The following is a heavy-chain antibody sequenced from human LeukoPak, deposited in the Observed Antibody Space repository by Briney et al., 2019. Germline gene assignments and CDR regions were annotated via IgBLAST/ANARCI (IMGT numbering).Heavy chain of an antibody. J-gene: IGHJ6*02. CDR2: IYHSGCT. D-gene: IGHD1-1*01. CDR1: GGSISSGGYS. CDR3: ARDFAGDYGMDV. Sequence: SQTLSLTCAVSGGSISSGGYSWSWIRQPPGTGLEWIGYIYHSGCTYYNPSLESRVTISVDRSKNQFSLKLSSVTAADTAVYYCARDFAGDYGMDVWGQGTTVTVSS. V-gene: IGHV4-30-2*01.